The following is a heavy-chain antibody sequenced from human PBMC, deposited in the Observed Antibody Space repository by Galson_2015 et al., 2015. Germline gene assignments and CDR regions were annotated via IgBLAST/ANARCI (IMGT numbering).Heavy chain of an antibody. Sequence: SLRLSCAASGFTFGDYAMSWVRQAPGKGLEWVGFIRSKAYGGTTEYAASVKGRFTISRDDSKSIAYLQMNSLKTEDTAVDYCTSNDAFDSWGQGTMVTVSS. CDR2: IRSKAYGGTT. V-gene: IGHV3-49*04. CDR1: GFTFGDYA. CDR3: TSNDAFDS. J-gene: IGHJ3*02.